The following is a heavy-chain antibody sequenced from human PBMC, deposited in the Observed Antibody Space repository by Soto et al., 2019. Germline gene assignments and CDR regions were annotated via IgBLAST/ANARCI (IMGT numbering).Heavy chain of an antibody. CDR1: GLLFSSYH. Sequence: GPLRLFCAASGLLFSSYHMPWVRQATGKGLEWVPDIGRAVDTYYRGSVKGRFTISRENAKNSLYLQMNSLRAGDTAVYYCARVRRLPAESFLYCGDGILVPGSS. D-gene: IGHD2-2*01. CDR3: ARVRRLPAESFLY. V-gene: IGHV3-13*01. CDR2: IGRAVDT. J-gene: IGHJ4*01.